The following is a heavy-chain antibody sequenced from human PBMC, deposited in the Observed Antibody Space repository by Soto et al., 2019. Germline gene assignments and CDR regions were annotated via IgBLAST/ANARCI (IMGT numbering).Heavy chain of an antibody. D-gene: IGHD2-2*01. J-gene: IGHJ4*02. V-gene: IGHV1-69*02. CDR1: GGTFSSYT. CDR2: IIPLLGVA. CDR3: ATGDCSSTSCFECSAF. Sequence: QVQLVQSGAEMKKPGSSVKVSCKASGGTFSSYTLNWVRQAPEQGLEWVGRIIPLLGVANYAQKLQGRVTITADKSTSTAYMELSSLRSEDTAVYDWATGDCSSTSCFECSAFWGQGTLVTVSS.